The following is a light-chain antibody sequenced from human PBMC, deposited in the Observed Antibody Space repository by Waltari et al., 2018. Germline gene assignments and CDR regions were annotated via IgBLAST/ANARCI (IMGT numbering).Light chain of an antibody. CDR1: SSNIGNNA. J-gene: IGLJ2*01. CDR3: AAWDDSLNGVV. CDR2: YDD. V-gene: IGLV1-36*01. Sequence: QSVLTQPPSVSGAPRQRVNISCSGSSSNIGNNAVRWYQQLPGQAPKLLLSYDDLLPSGLSDRISDSKSGTSAFLAISGLQSEDEADYYCAAWDDSLNGVVFGGGTKLTVL.